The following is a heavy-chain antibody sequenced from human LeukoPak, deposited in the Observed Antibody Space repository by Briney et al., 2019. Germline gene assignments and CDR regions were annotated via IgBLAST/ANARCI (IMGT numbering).Heavy chain of an antibody. V-gene: IGHV3-71*01. Sequence: GGSLRLSCAASGFTVSSNYMSWVRQAPGKGLEWVGLIRSKDYGGTTEYAASVKGRLTISRDDSRRTAYLQMNSLKTGDTAVYYCASRTFRGEYWGPGALVTVSS. CDR3: ASRTFRGEY. D-gene: IGHD3-10*01. J-gene: IGHJ4*02. CDR1: GFTVSSNY. CDR2: IRSKDYGGTT.